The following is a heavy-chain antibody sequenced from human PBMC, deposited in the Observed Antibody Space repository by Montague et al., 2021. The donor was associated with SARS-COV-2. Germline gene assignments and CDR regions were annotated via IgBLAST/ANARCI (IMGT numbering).Heavy chain of an antibody. CDR2: IYYSGST. D-gene: IGHD6-13*01. Sequence: TLSLTCTVSGGSISSGGYYWSWIRQHPGKGLEWIGYIYYSGSTYYNPSPKSRVTISVDTSKNQFSLKLSSVTAAGTAVYYCARAPRSIAAAGTASDYWGQGTLVTVSS. J-gene: IGHJ4*02. CDR1: GGSISSGGYY. CDR3: ARAPRSIAAAGTASDY. V-gene: IGHV4-31*03.